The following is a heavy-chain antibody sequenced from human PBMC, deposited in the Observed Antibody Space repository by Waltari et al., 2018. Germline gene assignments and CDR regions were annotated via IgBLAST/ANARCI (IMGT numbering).Heavy chain of an antibody. Sequence: QVQLQESGPGLVKPSETLSPPCTVPGYSISSGSSWGWIRQPPGKGLGWIGGIYRSGSSYYNPSLKSPVTISVDTSKNQFSLKLSSVTAADTAVYYCARDRGYASGRGIDYWGQGTLVTVSS. D-gene: IGHD3-10*01. J-gene: IGHJ4*02. CDR3: ARDRGYASGRGIDY. CDR2: IYRSGSS. V-gene: IGHV4-38-2*02. CDR1: GYSISSGSS.